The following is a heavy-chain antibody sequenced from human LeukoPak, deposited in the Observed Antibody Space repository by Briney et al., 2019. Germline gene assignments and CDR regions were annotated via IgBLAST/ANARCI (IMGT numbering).Heavy chain of an antibody. CDR2: IYYSGST. CDR3: ARLPRLYSSSWCQTAVDP. CDR1: GGSISSSSYY. Sequence: SETLSLTCTVSGGSISSSSYYWGWIRQPPGKRLEWIGSIYYSGSTYYNPSLKSRVTISVDTSKSQFSLKLSSVTAADTAVYYCARLPRLYSSSWCQTAVDPWGQGTLVTVSS. D-gene: IGHD6-13*01. J-gene: IGHJ5*02. V-gene: IGHV4-39*01.